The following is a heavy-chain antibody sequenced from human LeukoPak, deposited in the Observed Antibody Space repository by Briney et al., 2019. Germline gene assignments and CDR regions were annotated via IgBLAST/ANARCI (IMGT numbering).Heavy chain of an antibody. V-gene: IGHV1-18*01. Sequence: GSVKVSCKASTYTFTNYGISWVRQAPGQGLEWMGWISTYNGHTNYAQKLQGRVTMTTDTSTSTAYMELSSLRSDDTAVYYCARSYGDYPLSYYFDYWGQGTLVTVSS. CDR1: TYTFTNYG. J-gene: IGHJ4*02. CDR2: ISTYNGHT. CDR3: ARSYGDYPLSYYFDY. D-gene: IGHD4-17*01.